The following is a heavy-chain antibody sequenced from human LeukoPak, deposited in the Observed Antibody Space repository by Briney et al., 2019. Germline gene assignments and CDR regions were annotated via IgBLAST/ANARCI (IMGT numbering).Heavy chain of an antibody. Sequence: SETLSLTCTVSGGSISSSSYYWGWIRQPPGKGLEWIGSIYYSGSTYYNPSLKSRVTISVDTSKNQFSLKLSSVTAADTAVYYCARDRQPSSSVGYSQWGQGTLVTVSS. D-gene: IGHD6-6*01. CDR2: IYYSGST. V-gene: IGHV4-39*07. CDR1: GGSISSSSYY. CDR3: ARDRQPSSSVGYSQ. J-gene: IGHJ4*02.